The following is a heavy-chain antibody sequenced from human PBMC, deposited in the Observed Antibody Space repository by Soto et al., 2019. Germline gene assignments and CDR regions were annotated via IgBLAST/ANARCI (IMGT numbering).Heavy chain of an antibody. CDR2: ISANGAFD. Sequence: EVQLVESGGGLIEPGRSLRLSCAASGFNFDDHAMNWVRLAPGKGLEWVSGISANGAFDGYANSVRGRFTISRDNAKNSLFLQMNSLRRKDTAVYYCTRDIFRTITTIDYWGQGTLVTVSS. J-gene: IGHJ4*02. D-gene: IGHD1-20*01. CDR1: GFNFDDHA. V-gene: IGHV3-9*01. CDR3: TRDIFRTITTIDY.